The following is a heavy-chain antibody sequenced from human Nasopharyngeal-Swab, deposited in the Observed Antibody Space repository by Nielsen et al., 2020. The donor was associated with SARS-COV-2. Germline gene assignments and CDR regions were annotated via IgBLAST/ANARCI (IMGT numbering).Heavy chain of an antibody. D-gene: IGHD3-10*01. J-gene: IGHJ4*02. CDR2: ISGDSKYM. Sequence: GESLKISCVASGFTFSRYSIHWVRQVPGKGLQWVSSISGDSKYMYYADSVKGRFTISRDKAKNSVYLQMNSLRADDTAFYYCAKRVAPGSFGSGSYSDSWGQGTVVTVSS. CDR3: AKRVAPGSFGSGSYSDS. CDR1: GFTFSRYS. V-gene: IGHV3-21*01.